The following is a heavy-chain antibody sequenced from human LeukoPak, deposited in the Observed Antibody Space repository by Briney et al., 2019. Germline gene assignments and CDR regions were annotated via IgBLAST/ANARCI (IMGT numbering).Heavy chain of an antibody. V-gene: IGHV4-59*12. Sequence: SETLSLTCTVSGGSISSYYWSWIRQPPGKGLEWIGYIYYSGSTNYNPSLKSRVTISVDRSKNQFSLKLSSVTAADTAVYYCARGRGSSLDYWGQGTLVTVSS. CDR1: GGSISSYY. J-gene: IGHJ4*02. D-gene: IGHD1-26*01. CDR3: ARGRGSSLDY. CDR2: IYYSGST.